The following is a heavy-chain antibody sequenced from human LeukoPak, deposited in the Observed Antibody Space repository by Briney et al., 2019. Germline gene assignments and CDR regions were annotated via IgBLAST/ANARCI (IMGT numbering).Heavy chain of an antibody. J-gene: IGHJ6*02. V-gene: IGHV4-59*01. Sequence: SETLSLTCTVSGGSISSYYWSWIRQPPGKGLEWIGYIYYSGSTNYNPSLKSRVTISVDTSKNQFSLKLSSVTAADTAVYYCARHSGYCSGGSCYSQYGMDVWGQGTTVTVSS. CDR1: GGSISSYY. D-gene: IGHD2-15*01. CDR3: ARHSGYCSGGSCYSQYGMDV. CDR2: IYYSGST.